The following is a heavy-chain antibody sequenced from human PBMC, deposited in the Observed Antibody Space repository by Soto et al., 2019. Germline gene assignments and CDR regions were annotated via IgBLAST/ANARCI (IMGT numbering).Heavy chain of an antibody. J-gene: IGHJ5*02. D-gene: IGHD6-19*01. CDR1: GGSITSYH. CDR3: ARGGSGWKALNWFDP. CDR2: TSYTGNT. V-gene: IGHV4-59*12. Sequence: SETLSLTCIVSGGSITSYHWSWIRQFPGKGLEWIAYTSYTGNTNYNPSLQSRLTISLDTSQNHFSLRLNAVTAADTATYYCARGGSGWKALNWFDPWGQGIMVTVSS.